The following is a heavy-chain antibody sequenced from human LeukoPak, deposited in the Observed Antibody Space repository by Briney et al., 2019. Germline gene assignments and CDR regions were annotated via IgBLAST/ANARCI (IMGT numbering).Heavy chain of an antibody. D-gene: IGHD3-9*01. Sequence: TLSLTCTVSGGSISSGSYYWRWIRQPAGKGREWIVRIYTSGSTNYNPSLKSRVPISVDTSKNQFSLRLSSVTAADTAVYYCARVLRYFDGPGAFDIWGQGTMVTVSS. CDR1: GGSISSGSYY. CDR2: IYTSGST. CDR3: ARVLRYFDGPGAFDI. V-gene: IGHV4-61*02. J-gene: IGHJ3*02.